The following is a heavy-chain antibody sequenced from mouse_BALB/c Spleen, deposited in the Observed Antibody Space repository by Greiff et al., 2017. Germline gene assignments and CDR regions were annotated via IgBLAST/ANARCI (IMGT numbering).Heavy chain of an antibody. D-gene: IGHD2-14*01. J-gene: IGHJ2*01. V-gene: IGHV1-69*02. CDR1: GYTFTNYW. CDR3: TRRDRNFDY. Sequence: QVQLQQSGAELVRPGASVKLSCKASGYTFTNYWLNWVKQRPGQGLEWIGNIYPSDSYTNYNQKFKDKATLTVDKSSSTAYMQLSSPTSEDSAVYYCTRRDRNFDYWGQGTTLTVSS. CDR2: IYPSDSYT.